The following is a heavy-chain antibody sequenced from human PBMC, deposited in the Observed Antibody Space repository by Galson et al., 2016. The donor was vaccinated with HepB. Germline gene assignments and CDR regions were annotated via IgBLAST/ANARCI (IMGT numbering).Heavy chain of an antibody. CDR3: ARVYCSSTSCQPGAY. CDR1: GFTFSNCA. CDR2: IKQDGSEM. J-gene: IGHJ4*02. V-gene: IGHV3-7*01. D-gene: IGHD2-2*01. Sequence: SLRLSCAASGFTFSNCAMHWVRQAPGKGLEWVANIKQDGSEMYYVDSVKGRFTISRDNAKNSLYLQMNSLRAEDTAVYYCARVYCSSTSCQPGAYWGQGTLVTVSS.